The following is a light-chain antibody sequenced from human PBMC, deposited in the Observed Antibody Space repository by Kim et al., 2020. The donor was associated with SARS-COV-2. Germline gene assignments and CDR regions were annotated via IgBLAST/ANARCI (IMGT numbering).Light chain of an antibody. J-gene: IGKJ4*02. CDR2: EMF. V-gene: IGKV1-5*03. CDR1: QSITSW. CDR3: QQYKSYPRT. Sequence: ASVGDRVIITCRASQSITSWLAWYQQKPGKAPKLLIYEMFSLESGVPSRFSGSGSGTEFTLTISSLQPDDFATYYCQQYKSYPRTFGGGTKVDIK.